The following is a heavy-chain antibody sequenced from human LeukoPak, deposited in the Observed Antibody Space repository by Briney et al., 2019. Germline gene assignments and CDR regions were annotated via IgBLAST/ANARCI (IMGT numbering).Heavy chain of an antibody. CDR2: ISSNGGST. J-gene: IGHJ4*02. CDR1: GFTFSNYA. CDR3: AKRGGGNFFDC. V-gene: IGHV3-64*04. D-gene: IGHD3-10*01. Sequence: PGESLRLSCSASGFTFSNYAMHWVRQAPGKGLEYVSAISSNGGSTYYADSVKGRFTISRDNSKNTLYLQMNSLRAEDTAVYYCAKRGGGNFFDCWGQGTLVTVSS.